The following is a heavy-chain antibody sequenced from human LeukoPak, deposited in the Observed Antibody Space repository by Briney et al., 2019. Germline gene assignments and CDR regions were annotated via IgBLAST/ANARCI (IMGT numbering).Heavy chain of an antibody. CDR2: MNPNSGNT. D-gene: IGHD3-10*01. V-gene: IGHV1-8*01. J-gene: IGHJ6*02. CDR1: GYTFTSYD. Sequence: GASVKVSCKASGYTFTSYDINWVRQATGQGLEWMGWMNPNSGNTGYAQKFQGKVTMTRNTSISTAYMELSSLRSEDTAVYYCATSGVLLLHYYYGMDVWGQGTTVTVSS. CDR3: ATSGVLLLHYYYGMDV.